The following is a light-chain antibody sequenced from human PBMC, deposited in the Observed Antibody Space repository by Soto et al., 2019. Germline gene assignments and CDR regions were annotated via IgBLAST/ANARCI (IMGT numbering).Light chain of an antibody. CDR2: ETN. CDR3: GTWDSSLSAGV. Sequence: QSVLTQPPSVSAAPGQKVTISCSGSSSNIGNNYLSWYQQLPGTAPKLLIYETNKRPSGIPDRFSGSKSGTSATLGITGLQTGYEADYYCGTWDSSLSAGVFGEGTKLTVL. CDR1: SSNIGNNY. V-gene: IGLV1-51*02. J-gene: IGLJ3*02.